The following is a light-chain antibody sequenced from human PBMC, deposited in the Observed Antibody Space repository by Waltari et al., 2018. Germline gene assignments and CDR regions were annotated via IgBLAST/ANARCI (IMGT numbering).Light chain of an antibody. CDR3: QQRSNWLST. CDR1: QSVSSY. Sequence: EIMLTQSPATLSLSPGERATLSCRASQSVSSYLAWYQQKPGQAPRLLIYDASNRATGIPARFSGSGSGTDFTLTISSLEPEDFAVYYCQQRSNWLSTFGGGTKVEIK. V-gene: IGKV3-11*01. J-gene: IGKJ4*01. CDR2: DAS.